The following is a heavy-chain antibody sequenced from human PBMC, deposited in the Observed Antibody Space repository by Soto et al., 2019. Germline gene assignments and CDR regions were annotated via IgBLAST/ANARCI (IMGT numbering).Heavy chain of an antibody. CDR3: ARAVVPAANDAFDI. J-gene: IGHJ3*02. D-gene: IGHD2-2*01. Sequence: ASVKVSCKASGYTFTSYDINWVRQATGQGLEWMGWMNPNSGNTGYAQKFQGRVTMTRNTSISTAYMELSSLRPEDTAVYYCARAVVPAANDAFDIWGQWTMVTVSS. CDR1: GYTFTSYD. V-gene: IGHV1-8*01. CDR2: MNPNSGNT.